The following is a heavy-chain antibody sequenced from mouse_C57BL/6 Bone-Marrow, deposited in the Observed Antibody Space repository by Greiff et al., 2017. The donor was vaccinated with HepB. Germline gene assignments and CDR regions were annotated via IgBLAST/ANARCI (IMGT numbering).Heavy chain of an antibody. J-gene: IGHJ1*03. V-gene: IGHV1-55*01. D-gene: IGHD2-4*01. CDR3: ARYPLYYDYDGYWYFDV. CDR2: IYPGSGST. CDR1: GYTFTSYW. Sequence: QVQLQQPGAELVKPGASVKMSCKASGYTFTSYWITWVKQRPGQGLEWIGDIYPGSGSTNYNEKFKSKATLTVDTSSSTAYMQLSSLTSEDSAVYYCARYPLYYDYDGYWYFDVWGTGTTVTVSS.